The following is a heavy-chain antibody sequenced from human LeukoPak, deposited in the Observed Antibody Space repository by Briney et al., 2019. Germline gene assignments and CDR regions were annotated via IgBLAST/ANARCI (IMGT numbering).Heavy chain of an antibody. D-gene: IGHD4-17*01. Sequence: GGSLRLSCVGSGFTFSNYAMHWVRQAPGKGLEWVAVISNAGSNEYYGDSVKGRFTISRDNSKNTLYLEMNSLRPEDTAVYYCAKDGSQTTVTYYYYMDVWGKGTTVTVSS. CDR1: GFTFSNYA. CDR2: ISNAGSNE. V-gene: IGHV3-30-3*01. J-gene: IGHJ6*03. CDR3: AKDGSQTTVTYYYYMDV.